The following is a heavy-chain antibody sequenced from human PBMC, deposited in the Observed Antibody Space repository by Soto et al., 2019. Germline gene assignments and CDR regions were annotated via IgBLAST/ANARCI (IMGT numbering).Heavy chain of an antibody. D-gene: IGHD2-2*03. CDR1: GGSISSYY. CDR2: FYYSGST. V-gene: IGHV4-59*01. J-gene: IGHJ3*02. CDR3: AKGGWMLFDI. Sequence: SETLSLTCTVSGGSISSYYWSWIRQPPGKGPEWIGYFYYSGSTNYNPSLKSRVTISVDTSKNQFSLKLSSVTAADTAVYYCAKGGWMLFDIWGQGTMVTVSS.